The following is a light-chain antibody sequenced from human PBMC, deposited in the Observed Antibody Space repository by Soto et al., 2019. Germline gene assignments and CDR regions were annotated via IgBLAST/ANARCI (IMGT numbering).Light chain of an antibody. V-gene: IGKV1-39*01. Sequence: DIQMTQSPSSLSASVGDRVTITCRARQSISTYLHWYQQKPGKAPNLLIYAASTLQSVVTARFSGSGSGKDFTLTIRSLQPEDFATSSCQPGYSTPLSVGGGPKVDIK. J-gene: IGKJ4*01. CDR2: AAS. CDR3: QPGYSTPLS. CDR1: QSISTY.